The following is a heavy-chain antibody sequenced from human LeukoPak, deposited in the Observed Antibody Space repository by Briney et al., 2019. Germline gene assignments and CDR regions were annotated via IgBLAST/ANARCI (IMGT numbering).Heavy chain of an antibody. CDR3: AKDARRGDYVLRYFDY. Sequence: GGSLRLSCAASGFTFSSYWMSWVRQAPGKGLEWVAVISYDGSNKYYADSVKGRFTISRDNSKNTLYLQMNSLRAEDTAVYYCAKDARRGDYVLRYFDYWGQGTLVTVSS. CDR1: GFTFSSYW. V-gene: IGHV3-30*18. D-gene: IGHD4-17*01. CDR2: ISYDGSNK. J-gene: IGHJ4*02.